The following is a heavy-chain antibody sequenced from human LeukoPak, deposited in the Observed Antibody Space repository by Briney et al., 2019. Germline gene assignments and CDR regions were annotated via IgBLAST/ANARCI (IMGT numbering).Heavy chain of an antibody. Sequence: SETLSLTCTVSGGSISTSNYYWGWIRQPPGKGLEWIGNIFYSGSTYYGPSLKSQLTISLDTSKNQFSLKLSSVTAADTAVYYCARDLVTMVRGVPGGYMDVWGKGTTVTISS. V-gene: IGHV4-39*07. J-gene: IGHJ6*03. CDR3: ARDLVTMVRGVPGGYMDV. CDR1: GGSISTSNYY. D-gene: IGHD3-10*01. CDR2: IFYSGST.